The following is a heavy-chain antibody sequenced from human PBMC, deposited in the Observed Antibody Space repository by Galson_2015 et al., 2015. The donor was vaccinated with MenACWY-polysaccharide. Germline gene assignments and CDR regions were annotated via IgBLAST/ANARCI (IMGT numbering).Heavy chain of an antibody. Sequence: QVQLQESGPGLVKPSQTLSLTCTVSGGSVNTGDSYWCWIRQPAGKELEWIGQIYPSGNTNYTPPLRSRVTISLDTPKTQFSLELNSVTAADTAVYYRAREFHYWGQGILVTVSS. CDR3: AREFHY. V-gene: IGHV4-61*02. CDR2: IYPSGNT. J-gene: IGHJ4*02. CDR1: GGSVNTGDSY.